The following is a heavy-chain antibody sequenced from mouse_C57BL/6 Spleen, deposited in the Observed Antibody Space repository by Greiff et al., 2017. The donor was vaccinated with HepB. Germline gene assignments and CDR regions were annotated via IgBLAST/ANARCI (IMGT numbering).Heavy chain of an antibody. J-gene: IGHJ1*03. Sequence: VQLVESGAELARPGASVKLSCKASGYTFTSYGISWVKQRTGQGLEWIGEIYPRSGNTYYNEKFKGKATLTADKSSSTAYMELRSLTSEDSAVYFCARSGLAVVAHWYFDVWGTGTTVTVSS. D-gene: IGHD1-1*01. CDR3: ARSGLAVVAHWYFDV. CDR1: GYTFTSYG. CDR2: IYPRSGNT. V-gene: IGHV1-81*01.